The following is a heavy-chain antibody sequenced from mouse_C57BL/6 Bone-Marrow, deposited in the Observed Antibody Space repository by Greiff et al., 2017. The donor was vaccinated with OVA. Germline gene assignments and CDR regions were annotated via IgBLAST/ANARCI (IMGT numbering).Heavy chain of an antibody. J-gene: IGHJ1*03. V-gene: IGHV1-59*01. CDR2: IDPSDSYT. Sequence: QVQLQQPGAELVRPGASVKLSCKASGYTFTSYWMHWVKQRPGQGLEWIGVIDPSDSYTNYNQKFKGKATVTVDTSSSTAYMQLSSLTSEDYAVDYWARNDSSLYGYFDVWGTGTTVTVSS. D-gene: IGHD1-1*01. CDR3: ARNDSSLYGYFDV. CDR1: GYTFTSYW.